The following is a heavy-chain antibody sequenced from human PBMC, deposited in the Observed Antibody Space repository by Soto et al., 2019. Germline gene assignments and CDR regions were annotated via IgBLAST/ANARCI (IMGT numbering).Heavy chain of an antibody. Sequence: GGSLRLSCAASGFTFSSYSMNWVRQAPGKGLEWVSGISGSGGTTYYADSVKGRFTISRDNSKNSLYLQMNSLRAEDTAVYYCARDQLYYNDISGRPLNAFDVWGQGTMVTVSS. CDR3: ARDQLYYNDISGRPLNAFDV. V-gene: IGHV3-48*01. D-gene: IGHD3-22*01. J-gene: IGHJ3*01. CDR2: ISGSGGTT. CDR1: GFTFSSYS.